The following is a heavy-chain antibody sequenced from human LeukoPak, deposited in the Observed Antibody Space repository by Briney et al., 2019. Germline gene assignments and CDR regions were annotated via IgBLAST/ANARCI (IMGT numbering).Heavy chain of an antibody. CDR3: ARAIVVVPAAKDY. J-gene: IGHJ4*02. Sequence: GASVKVSCKASGYTFTGYYMHWVRQAPGQGLEWMGWINPNSGGINYAQKFQGRVTMTRDTSISTAYMELSRLRSDDTAVYYCARAIVVVPAAKDYWGQGTLVTVSS. CDR1: GYTFTGYY. D-gene: IGHD2-2*01. CDR2: INPNSGGI. V-gene: IGHV1-2*02.